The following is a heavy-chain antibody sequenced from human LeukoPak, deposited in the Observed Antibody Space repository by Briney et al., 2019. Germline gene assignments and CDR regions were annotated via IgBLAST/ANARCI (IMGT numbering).Heavy chain of an antibody. D-gene: IGHD3-22*01. CDR3: ARGGYDSSGYYFLDY. CDR2: ISYDGSNK. V-gene: IGHV3-30-3*01. J-gene: IGHJ4*02. CDR1: GSTFSSYA. Sequence: GGSLRLSCAASGSTFSSYAMHWVRQAPGKGLEWVAVISYDGSNKYYADSVKGRFTISRDNSKNTLYLQMNSLRAEDTAVYYCARGGYDSSGYYFLDYWGQGTLVTVSS.